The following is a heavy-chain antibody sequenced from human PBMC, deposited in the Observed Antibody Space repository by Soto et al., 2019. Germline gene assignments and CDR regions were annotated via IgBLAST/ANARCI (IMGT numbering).Heavy chain of an antibody. CDR1: GFTFSSYA. V-gene: IGHV3-23*01. J-gene: IGHJ4*02. Sequence: GGSLRLSCAASGFTFSSYAMSWVRQAPGKGLEWVSAISGSGGSTYYADSVKGRFTISRDNSKNTLYLQMNSLRAEDTAVYYCAKDCGPGSSWYVGICYWGQGTLVTVSS. D-gene: IGHD6-13*01. CDR3: AKDCGPGSSWYVGICY. CDR2: ISGSGGST.